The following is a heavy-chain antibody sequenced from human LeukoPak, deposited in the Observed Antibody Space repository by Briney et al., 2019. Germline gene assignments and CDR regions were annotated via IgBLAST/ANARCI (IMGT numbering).Heavy chain of an antibody. CDR1: GFTFSTYW. CDR2: IDGDGTTT. D-gene: IGHD3-16*01. CDR3: YVHHYYYYMDV. J-gene: IGHJ6*03. Sequence: PGGSLRLSCAASGFTFSTYWMHWVRQAPGKGLVWVSRIDGDGTTTNYADSVKGRFTISRDNAKNTLYLQINSLSAEDTAVYYCYVHHYYYYMDVWGKGTTVTVSS. V-gene: IGHV3-74*01.